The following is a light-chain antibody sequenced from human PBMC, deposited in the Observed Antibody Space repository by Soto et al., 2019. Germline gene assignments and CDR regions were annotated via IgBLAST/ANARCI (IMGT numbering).Light chain of an antibody. Sequence: EIVMTQSPATLSVSPGERATLSCRASQSVSSSLAWYQQKPGQPPRLLIYNAYPRASGIPARFSGSGSGTEFTLTISSLQSEDFAVYYCQQYNNWPPITFGQGTRLEIQ. CDR3: QQYNNWPPIT. CDR1: QSVSSS. V-gene: IGKV3-15*01. CDR2: NAY. J-gene: IGKJ5*01.